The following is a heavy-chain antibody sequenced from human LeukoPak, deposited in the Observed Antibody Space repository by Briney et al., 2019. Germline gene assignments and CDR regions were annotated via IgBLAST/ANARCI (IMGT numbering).Heavy chain of an antibody. Sequence: GGSLRLSCAASGFTFSSYGMHWVRQAPGKGLEWVAVIWYDGSNKYYADSVKGRFTISRDNSKNTLCLQMNNLRAEDTAVYYCAREAIVATIRGAFDIWGQGTMVTVSS. CDR3: AREAIVATIRGAFDI. V-gene: IGHV3-33*01. J-gene: IGHJ3*02. D-gene: IGHD5-12*01. CDR2: IWYDGSNK. CDR1: GFTFSSYG.